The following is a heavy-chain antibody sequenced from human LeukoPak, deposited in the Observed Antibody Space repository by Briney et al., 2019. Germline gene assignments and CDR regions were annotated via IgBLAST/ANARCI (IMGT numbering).Heavy chain of an antibody. V-gene: IGHV3-30*03. CDR2: ISYDGSNK. CDR3: ARVVVVAATLHYFDY. Sequence: GRSLRLSCAASGFTFSSYGMHWVRQAPGKGLEWVAVISYDGSNKYYADSVKGRFTISRDNSKNTLYLQMNSLRAEDTAVYYCARVVVVAATLHYFDYWGQGTLVTVSS. CDR1: GFTFSSYG. D-gene: IGHD2-15*01. J-gene: IGHJ4*02.